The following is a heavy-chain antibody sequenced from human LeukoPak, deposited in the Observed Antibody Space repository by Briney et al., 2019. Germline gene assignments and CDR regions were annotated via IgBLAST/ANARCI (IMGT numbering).Heavy chain of an antibody. V-gene: IGHV3-30*02. CDR2: IRYEGSMK. Sequence: PGGSVRLSCVASGYSFSNYAMHWVRQAPGEGLEWVALIRYEGSMKYYAHSVKGRFTISRDNSNHTLLLQMNSLRGEDTAVYYCAKEAETYEYFDYWGQGTLVTVSS. CDR1: GYSFSNYA. J-gene: IGHJ4*02. CDR3: AKEAETYEYFDY. D-gene: IGHD5-12*01.